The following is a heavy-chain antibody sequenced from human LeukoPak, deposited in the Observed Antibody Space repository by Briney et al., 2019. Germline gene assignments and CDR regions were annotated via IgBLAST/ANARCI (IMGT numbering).Heavy chain of an antibody. CDR1: GFTFSTYS. J-gene: IGHJ5*01. CDR2: ISTSSITK. V-gene: IGHV3-48*01. CDR3: AKEMGFCSGGSCYRWFDS. D-gene: IGHD2-15*01. Sequence: PGGSLRLSCAASGFTFSTYSMSWVRQAPGKGPEWLSYISTSSITKYYADSVKGRSTISRDDAKNSLSLQMNSLRADDTAVYYCAKEMGFCSGGSCYRWFDSWGQGTLVTVSS.